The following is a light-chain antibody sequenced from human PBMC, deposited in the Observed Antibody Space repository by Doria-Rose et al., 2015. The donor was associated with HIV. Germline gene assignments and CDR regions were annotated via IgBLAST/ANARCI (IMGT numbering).Light chain of an antibody. J-gene: IGKJ2*01. CDR3: MQALQTPYT. CDR1: QSLLHTIGYNY. CDR2: LGS. V-gene: IGKV2-28*01. Sequence: DIVLTQTPLSLPVTPGQPASISCRSSQSLLHTIGYNYLDWYLQKPGQSPQLLIYLGSNRASGVPDRFSGSGSGTDFTLKISRVEAEDDGVYYCMQALQTPYTFGQGTKLEIK.